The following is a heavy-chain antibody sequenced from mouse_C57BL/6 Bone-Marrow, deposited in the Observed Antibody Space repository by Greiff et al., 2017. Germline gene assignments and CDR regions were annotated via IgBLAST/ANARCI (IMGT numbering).Heavy chain of an antibody. CDR2: IYPRSGYT. D-gene: IGHD1-1*01. J-gene: IGHJ4*01. Sequence: QVQLQQSGAELARPGASVTLSCKASGYTFTSYGISWVKQRTGQGLEWIGEIYPRSGYTYYNEKFKGKATLTADKSSSTAYMELRSLTSEDSAVYFCARASGLSTVPQMDYWGQGTSVTVSS. V-gene: IGHV1-81*01. CDR1: GYTFTSYG. CDR3: ARASGLSTVPQMDY.